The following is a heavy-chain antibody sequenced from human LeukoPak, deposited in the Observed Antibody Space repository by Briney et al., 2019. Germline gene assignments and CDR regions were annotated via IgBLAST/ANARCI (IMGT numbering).Heavy chain of an antibody. CDR1: GFTFSSYA. Sequence: PGGSLRLSCAASGFTFSSYAMNWVRQAPGKGLEWVSYISSSSSTIYYADSVKGRFTISRDNAKNSLYLQMNSLRAEDTAVYYCARDAPGVPLGYDSTDYWGQGTLVTVSS. CDR3: ARDAPGVPLGYDSTDY. J-gene: IGHJ4*02. CDR2: ISSSSSTI. D-gene: IGHD3-22*01. V-gene: IGHV3-48*01.